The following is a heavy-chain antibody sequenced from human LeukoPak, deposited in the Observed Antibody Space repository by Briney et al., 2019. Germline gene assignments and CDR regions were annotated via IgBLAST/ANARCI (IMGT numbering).Heavy chain of an antibody. J-gene: IGHJ4*02. V-gene: IGHV3-7*01. Sequence: QPGGSLRLSCAASGFTFSSYWMSWVRQAPGKGLERVANIKQDGSEKYYVDSVKGRFTISRDNAKNSLYLQMNSLRAEDTAVYYCARMSVRGRPSGWQWLVKGYYFDYWGQGTLVTVSS. CDR1: GFTFSSYW. CDR3: ARMSVRGRPSGWQWLVKGYYFDY. D-gene: IGHD6-19*01. CDR2: IKQDGSEK.